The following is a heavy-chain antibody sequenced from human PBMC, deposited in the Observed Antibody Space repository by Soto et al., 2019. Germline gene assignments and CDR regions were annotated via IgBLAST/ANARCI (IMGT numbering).Heavy chain of an antibody. Sequence: SVKVSCKASGGTFSSYAISWVRQAPGQGLEWMGGIIPIFGTANYAQKFQGRVTITADESTSTAYMELSSLRSEDTAVYYCARDRGGTYYYGSGSYYVSLDPWGQGTLVTVSS. CDR1: GGTFSSYA. J-gene: IGHJ5*02. CDR2: IIPIFGTA. D-gene: IGHD3-10*01. CDR3: ARDRGGTYYYGSGSYYVSLDP. V-gene: IGHV1-69*13.